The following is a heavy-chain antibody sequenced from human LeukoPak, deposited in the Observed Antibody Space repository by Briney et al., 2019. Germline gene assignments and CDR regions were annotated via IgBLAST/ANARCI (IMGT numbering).Heavy chain of an antibody. CDR1: GFSFSTSA. Sequence: GGSPRLSCAASGFSFSTSAMTWVRQAPGKGLEWVANIKQDGSEKNYLDSVKGRFTISRDNAKNSLYLQMSSLRAEDTALYYCARDPWVGEYGAFDIWGQGTMVTVSS. J-gene: IGHJ3*02. D-gene: IGHD3-10*01. CDR2: IKQDGSEK. V-gene: IGHV3-7*01. CDR3: ARDPWVGEYGAFDI.